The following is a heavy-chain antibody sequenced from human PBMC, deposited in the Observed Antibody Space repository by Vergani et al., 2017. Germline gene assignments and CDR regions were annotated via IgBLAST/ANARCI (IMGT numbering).Heavy chain of an antibody. J-gene: IGHJ3*02. CDR3: ARGYHYDNSGYRNVLDI. CDR1: GYIFTGYK. Sequence: QVQQVQSGAEVKKPGASVKVSCKASGYIFTGYKMHWVRQAPGQGLEWMGWINPNSGDRKYAQKFQGRVTMTRDTSINTAYMELRRLRSDDTAVYYCARGYHYDNSGYRNVLDIWGQGTMVTVSS. D-gene: IGHD3-22*01. V-gene: IGHV1-2*02. CDR2: INPNSGDR.